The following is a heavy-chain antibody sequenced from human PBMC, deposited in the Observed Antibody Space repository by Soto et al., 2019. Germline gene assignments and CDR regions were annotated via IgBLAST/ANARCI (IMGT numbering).Heavy chain of an antibody. V-gene: IGHV4-39*01. CDR3: ARVRRSGWYLDY. D-gene: IGHD6-19*01. J-gene: IGHJ4*02. CDR1: GDSISSSSYY. Sequence: QLQLQESGPGLVKTSETLSLTCIVSGDSISSSSYYWGWIRQPPGKGLEWMGRVYFSGATNYNSALKMLVTISVDTSKNQFSLKLSSVTAADTAVYYCARVRRSGWYLDYWGQGTLVTVSS. CDR2: VYFSGAT.